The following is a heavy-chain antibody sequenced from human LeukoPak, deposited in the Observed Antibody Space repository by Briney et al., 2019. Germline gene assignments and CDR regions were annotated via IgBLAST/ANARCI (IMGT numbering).Heavy chain of an antibody. CDR2: ISGSGGST. CDR3: AKPLGYSSSWYGGIFDY. Sequence: GGSLRLSCAASGFTFSSYAMSWVRQAPGKGLEWVSAISGSGGSTYYADSVKGRFTISRDNSKNTLYLQMNSLRAEDTAVYYCAKPLGYSSSWYGGIFDYWVQGTLVTVSS. CDR1: GFTFSSYA. D-gene: IGHD6-13*01. J-gene: IGHJ4*02. V-gene: IGHV3-23*01.